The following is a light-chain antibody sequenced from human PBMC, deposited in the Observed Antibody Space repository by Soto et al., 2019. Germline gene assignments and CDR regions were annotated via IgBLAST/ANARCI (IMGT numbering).Light chain of an antibody. J-gene: IGLJ3*02. Sequence: QSVLPQPPSVSAAPGQRVTISCSGSTSNILNNFVSWYQHVPGRAPKLLIYANIKRPSGIPDRFSGSKPGTSATLDITGLQTEDEADYYCATWDTSLSALVFGGGTKLTVL. CDR3: ATWDTSLSALV. V-gene: IGLV1-51*01. CDR2: ANI. CDR1: TSNILNNF.